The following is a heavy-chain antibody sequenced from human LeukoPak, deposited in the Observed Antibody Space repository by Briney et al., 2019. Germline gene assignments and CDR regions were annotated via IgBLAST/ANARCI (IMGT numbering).Heavy chain of an antibody. CDR3: ASGGAVDGLFHH. CDR2: ISSSSGHT. CDR1: GFTFSEYY. D-gene: IGHD6-19*01. J-gene: IGHJ1*01. Sequence: KPRGSLRLSYAASGFTFSEYYMSWIRQTPGKGLEWVSYISSSSGHTEYADSVKGRFTVSRDNAKNSLFLQLNSLRADDTAVYYCASGGAVDGLFHHWGQGTLVTVSS. V-gene: IGHV3-11*06.